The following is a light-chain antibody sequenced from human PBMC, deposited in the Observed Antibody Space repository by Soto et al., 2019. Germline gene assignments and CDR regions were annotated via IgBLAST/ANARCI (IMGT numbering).Light chain of an antibody. J-gene: IGKJ5*01. CDR2: DAS. V-gene: IGKV3-11*01. CDR1: QSVSTY. Sequence: EIVLTQSPATRSLSPGERATLSCRASQSVSTYLAWYQQRPGQAPRLLIYDASYRATDIPPRFSGSGSGTHFTLTISSLEPEDFAVYYCQQRRSWPPTITFGQGTRLEIK. CDR3: QQRRSWPPTIT.